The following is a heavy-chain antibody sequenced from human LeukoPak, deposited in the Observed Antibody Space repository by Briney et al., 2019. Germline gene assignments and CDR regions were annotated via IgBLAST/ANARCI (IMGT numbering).Heavy chain of an antibody. J-gene: IGHJ5*02. CDR2: INPNSGGA. CDR1: GYTFTGYY. V-gene: IGHV1-2*02. Sequence: ASVKVSCKASGYTFTGYYMHWVRQAPGQGLEWMGWINPNSGGANYAQKFQGRVTMTRDTSISTAYMELSRLRSDDTAVYYCARGGAVVPAANNWFDPWGQGTLVTVSS. CDR3: ARGGAVVPAANNWFDP. D-gene: IGHD2-2*01.